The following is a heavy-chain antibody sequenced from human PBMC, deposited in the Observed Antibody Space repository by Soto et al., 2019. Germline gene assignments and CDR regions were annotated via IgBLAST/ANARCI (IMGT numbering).Heavy chain of an antibody. V-gene: IGHV5-51*01. D-gene: IGHD3-3*01. CDR3: ARGYYDFCRGYYHLSYYYGMLV. CDR2: IYPGDSDT. J-gene: IGHJ6*02. Sequence: GDAQKISCKGSGYSFTSYWIGWVRQMPGKGLEWMGIIYPGDSDTRYSPSFQGQVTISADKSISTAYLQWSSLKASDTAMYYCARGYYDFCRGYYHLSYYYGMLVWGHGPTATVSS. CDR1: GYSFTSYW.